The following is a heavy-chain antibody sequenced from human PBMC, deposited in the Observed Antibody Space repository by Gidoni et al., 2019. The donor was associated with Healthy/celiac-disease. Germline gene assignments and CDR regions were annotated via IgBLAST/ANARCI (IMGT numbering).Heavy chain of an antibody. CDR3: ASIFQPYQLLRGDAFDI. CDR1: GYTFTSYA. CDR2: INAGNGNT. D-gene: IGHD2-2*01. V-gene: IGHV1-3*01. J-gene: IGHJ3*02. Sequence: QVQLVQSGAEVKKPGASVKVSCKASGYTFTSYAMHLVRQAPGQRLEWMGWINAGNGNTKYSQKFQGRVTITRDTSASTAYMELSSLRSEDTAVYYCASIFQPYQLLRGDAFDIWGQGTMVTVSS.